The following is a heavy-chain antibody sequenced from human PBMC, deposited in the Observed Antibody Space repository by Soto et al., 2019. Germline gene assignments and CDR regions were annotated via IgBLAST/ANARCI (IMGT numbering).Heavy chain of an antibody. CDR2: ISSSSNYI. CDR1: GFTFSSYS. J-gene: IGHJ6*02. Sequence: GGSLRLSCAASGFTFSSYSLNWVRQAPGKGLEWVSSISSSSNYIYYADSVKGRFTITRDNAKNSLYLEMNSLRAVDTAGYYCARDEGGKTGRGHYYYGMDVWGQGTTVTVSS. CDR3: ARDEGGKTGRGHYYYGMDV. D-gene: IGHD3-10*01. V-gene: IGHV3-21*01.